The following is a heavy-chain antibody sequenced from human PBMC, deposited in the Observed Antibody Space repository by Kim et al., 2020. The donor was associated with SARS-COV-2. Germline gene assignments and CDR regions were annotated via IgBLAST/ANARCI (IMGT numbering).Heavy chain of an antibody. V-gene: IGHV3-23*01. CDR3: ARDASTYGRFDC. CDR1: GFTFGGYA. CDR2: ISGSAANT. Sequence: GGSLRLSCAASGFTFGGYAMSWVRQAPGKGLEWVSLISGSAANTYFADSVKGRFTISRDNSMHTLYLQMTSLRAEDTAVYYCARDASTYGRFDCWGQGTLVTVSS. D-gene: IGHD4-17*01. J-gene: IGHJ4*02.